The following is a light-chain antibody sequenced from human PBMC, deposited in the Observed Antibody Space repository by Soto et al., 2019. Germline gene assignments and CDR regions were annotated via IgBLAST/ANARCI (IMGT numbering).Light chain of an antibody. CDR1: KNDIGVYDF. CDR3: KSYAGSNTYV. V-gene: IGLV2-8*01. CDR2: EVV. J-gene: IGLJ1*01. Sequence: QSELTQPPSASGSTGQSVTITCTGTKNDIGVYDFVSWYQHHPGKAPRLIIYEVVQRPSGVPDRFSGSKSGNTASLTVSGLQAADEADYFCKSYAGSNTYVFGSGTKVTVL.